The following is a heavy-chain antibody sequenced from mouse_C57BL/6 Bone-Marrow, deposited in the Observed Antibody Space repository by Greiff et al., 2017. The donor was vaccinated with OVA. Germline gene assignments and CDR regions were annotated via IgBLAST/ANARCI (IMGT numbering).Heavy chain of an antibody. Sequence: QVQLQQPGAELVKPGASVKMSCKASGYTFTSYWITCVKQRPGQGLEWIGDIYPGSGSTNYNEKFKSKATLTVDTSSSTAYMQLSSLTSEDSAVYYCARAPYYGSSYYFDYWGQGTTLTVSS. CDR3: ARAPYYGSSYYFDY. V-gene: IGHV1-55*01. J-gene: IGHJ2*01. CDR2: IYPGSGST. D-gene: IGHD1-1*01. CDR1: GYTFTSYW.